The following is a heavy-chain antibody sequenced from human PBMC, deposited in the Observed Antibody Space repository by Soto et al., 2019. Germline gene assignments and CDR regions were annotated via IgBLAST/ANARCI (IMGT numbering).Heavy chain of an antibody. CDR1: GGPITSDNW. V-gene: IGHV4-4*02. J-gene: IGHJ3*02. CDR3: TKDHTGADAFDT. CDR2: IHHSGAT. D-gene: IGHD2-8*02. Sequence: QVQLQESGPGLVKPSGTLSLTCAVSGGPITSDNWYNWVRQPPGKGLEWIGEIHHSGATNYSPSLKSRVTISVDKSKNQFCLKLTSVTAADTAMYYCTKDHTGADAFDTWGQGTMVTVSS.